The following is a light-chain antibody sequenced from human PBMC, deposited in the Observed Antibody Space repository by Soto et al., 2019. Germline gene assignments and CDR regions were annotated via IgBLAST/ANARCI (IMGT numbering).Light chain of an antibody. CDR3: QHYNSDPWT. Sequence: DIEMTQSPSTLSASVGDRLTITCRASQTIRRWLAWYHQRPGKAPKVLIYDASTLESGVPARFSGSVSSLQPEDSATYYCQHYNSDPWTFGQGTKVEIK. V-gene: IGKV1-5*01. CDR1: QTIRRW. CDR2: DAS. J-gene: IGKJ1*01.